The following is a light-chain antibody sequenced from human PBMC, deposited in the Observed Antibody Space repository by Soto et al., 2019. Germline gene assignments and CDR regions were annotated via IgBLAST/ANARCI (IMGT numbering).Light chain of an antibody. CDR2: GAS. CDR1: QSLTGN. J-gene: IGKJ1*01. CDR3: QQYDKWPT. V-gene: IGKV3-15*01. Sequence: ELVMTQSPATLSVSPGERATLSCRASQSLTGNLAWYQHKPGQAPRLLIYGASTRATGIPDRFSGSGSGTEFTLTISNLQSEDLAVYYCQQYDKWPTFGQGTKVEIK.